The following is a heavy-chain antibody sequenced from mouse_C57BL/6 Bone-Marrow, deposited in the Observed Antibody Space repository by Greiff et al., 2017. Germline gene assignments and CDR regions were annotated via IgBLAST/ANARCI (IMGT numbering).Heavy chain of an antibody. D-gene: IGHD2-4*01. CDR2: INYDGSST. Sequence: EVQRVESEGGLVQPGSSMKLSCTASGFTFSDYYMAWVRQVPEKGLEWVANINYDGSSTYYLDSLKSRFIISRDTAKNILYLQMSSLKSEDTATYYCARNDYDYDGGVRYAMDYWGQGTSVTVSS. CDR1: GFTFSDYY. CDR3: ARNDYDYDGGVRYAMDY. J-gene: IGHJ4*01. V-gene: IGHV5-16*01.